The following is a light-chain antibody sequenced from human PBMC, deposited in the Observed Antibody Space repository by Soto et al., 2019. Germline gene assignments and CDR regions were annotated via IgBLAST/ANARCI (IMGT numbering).Light chain of an antibody. CDR2: QDR. Sequence: SYELTQPPSVSVSPGQTATITCSGDRLGDKYVCWYQQKPGQAPLLVLYQDRRRPSAIPERFSGSNSGNTATLTISGTQAVDEDDYYCQAWDNSPHVVFGGGTKLTVL. V-gene: IGLV3-1*01. J-gene: IGLJ2*01. CDR3: QAWDNSPHVV. CDR1: RLGDKY.